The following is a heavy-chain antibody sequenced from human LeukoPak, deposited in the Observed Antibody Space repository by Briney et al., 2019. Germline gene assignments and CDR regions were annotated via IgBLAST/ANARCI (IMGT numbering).Heavy chain of an antibody. CDR2: FDPEDGET. D-gene: IGHD6-13*01. J-gene: IGHJ4*02. CDR3: ATLGSSSSWYCFDY. Sequence: ASVKVSCKVSGYTLTELSMHWVRQAPGKGLEWMGGFDPEDGETIYAQKFQGRVTMTEDTSTDTAYMELSSLRSEDTAVYYCATLGSSSSWYCFDYWGQGTLVTVSS. V-gene: IGHV1-24*01. CDR1: GYTLTELS.